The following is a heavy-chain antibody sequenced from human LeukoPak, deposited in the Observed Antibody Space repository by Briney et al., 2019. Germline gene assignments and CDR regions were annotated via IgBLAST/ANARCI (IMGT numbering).Heavy chain of an antibody. V-gene: IGHV4-39*07. CDR2: IYYSGST. CDR1: GGSISSSSYY. D-gene: IGHD3-16*02. CDR3: ARISVRFGGVIGLDY. Sequence: SETLSLTCTVSGGSISSSSYYWGWIRQPPGKGLEWIGSIYYSGSTYYNPSLKSRVTISVDTSKNQFSLKLSSVTAADTAVYYCARISVRFGGVIGLDYWGQGTLVTVSS. J-gene: IGHJ4*02.